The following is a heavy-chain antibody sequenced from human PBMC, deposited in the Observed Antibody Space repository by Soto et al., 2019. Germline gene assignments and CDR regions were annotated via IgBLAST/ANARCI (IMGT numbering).Heavy chain of an antibody. Sequence: GESLKISCQASGYNFATYWIAWVRQMPGKGLEYMGIIYPGNSDARYSPSFQGQVTFSADKSISTAYLHWSSLKASDTAMYYCARHGFYGDYSSNYFDPWGQGTLVTVSS. V-gene: IGHV5-51*01. J-gene: IGHJ5*02. D-gene: IGHD4-17*01. CDR2: IYPGNSDA. CDR1: GYNFATYW. CDR3: ARHGFYGDYSSNYFDP.